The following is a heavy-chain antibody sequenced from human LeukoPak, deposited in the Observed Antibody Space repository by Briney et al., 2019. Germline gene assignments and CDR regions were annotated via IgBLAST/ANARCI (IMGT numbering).Heavy chain of an antibody. J-gene: IGHJ4*02. V-gene: IGHV3-23*01. Sequence: GGSLRLSCAASGFTFSSYAMSWVRQAPGKGLEWVSTISGSSGSTYYADSVKGRFTISRDNSKNTLYLQMNSPRAEDTAVYYCARSTSSEYDIYHFDYWGQGTLVTVSS. CDR2: ISGSSGST. D-gene: IGHD3-9*01. CDR3: ARSTSSEYDIYHFDY. CDR1: GFTFSSYA.